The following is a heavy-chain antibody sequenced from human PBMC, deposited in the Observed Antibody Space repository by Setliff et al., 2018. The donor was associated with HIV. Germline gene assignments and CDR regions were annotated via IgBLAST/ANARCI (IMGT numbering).Heavy chain of an antibody. Sequence: GGSLRLSCVGTGFSFPSSGMNWARQAPGRGLEWFAYISGSGSTLYYADSVKGSFTISRDNSNNMLFLQMNSLRTEDTAVYYCARSGGDCSGISCYSLWFDPWGHGTLVTSPQ. V-gene: IGHV3-48*03. CDR1: GFSFPSSG. D-gene: IGHD2-15*01. CDR2: ISGSGSTL. CDR3: ARSGGDCSGISCYSLWFDP. J-gene: IGHJ5*02.